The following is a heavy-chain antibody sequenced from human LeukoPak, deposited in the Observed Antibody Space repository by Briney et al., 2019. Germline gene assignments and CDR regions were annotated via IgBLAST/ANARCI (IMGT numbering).Heavy chain of an antibody. D-gene: IGHD3-22*01. CDR2: ISSGYI. V-gene: IGHV3-21*01. CDR3: AREHYDSSGSELGLDH. J-gene: IGHJ4*02. Sequence: GGSLRLSCVASGSAFTSYSMIRVRQAPGKGLEWVSSISSGYIYYADSVKGRFTISRDNAKNSLYLQMTSLRGKETAVYYCAREHYDSSGSELGLDHWGQGTLVTVSS. CDR1: GSAFTSYS.